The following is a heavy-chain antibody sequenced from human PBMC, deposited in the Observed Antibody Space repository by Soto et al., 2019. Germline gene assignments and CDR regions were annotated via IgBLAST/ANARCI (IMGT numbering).Heavy chain of an antibody. Sequence: QVQLVQSGAEVKKPGSSVKVSCKASGDTFSSYAISWVRQASGQGLEWMGGIIPIFGTANYAQKFQGRVTITADESTSTAYMELSSLRSEDTAVYYCARNEVVVPAALSNVFDYWGQGTLVTVSS. CDR1: GDTFSSYA. J-gene: IGHJ4*02. D-gene: IGHD2-2*01. V-gene: IGHV1-69*01. CDR3: ARNEVVVPAALSNVFDY. CDR2: IIPIFGTA.